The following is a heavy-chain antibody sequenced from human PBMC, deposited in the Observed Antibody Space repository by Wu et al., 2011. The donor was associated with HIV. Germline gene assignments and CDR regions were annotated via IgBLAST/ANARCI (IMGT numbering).Heavy chain of an antibody. J-gene: IGHJ4*02. CDR3: ARGQVPLGLWFGDNYFDY. CDR1: GGTFNSYG. V-gene: IGHV1-69*05. Sequence: QVQLVQSGAAVKKPGSSVKVSCKASGGTFNSYGITWVRQAPGQGLEWMGGIIPIFGTANYAQKFQGRVTITTDESTSTAYMELSSLTFEDTAVYYCARGQVPLGLWFGDNYFDYWGPGMLVTVSS. CDR2: IIPIFGTA. D-gene: IGHD3-10*01.